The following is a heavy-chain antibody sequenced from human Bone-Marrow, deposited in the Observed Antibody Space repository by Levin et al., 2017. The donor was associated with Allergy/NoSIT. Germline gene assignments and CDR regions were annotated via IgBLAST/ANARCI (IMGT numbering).Heavy chain of an antibody. CDR1: GYTFTGYY. D-gene: IGHD1-26*01. J-gene: IGHJ5*02. CDR3: ARGGHGIVGANNWFDP. V-gene: IGHV1-2*02. Sequence: AASVKVSCKASGYTFTGYYMHWVRQAPGQGLEWMGWINPNSGGTNYAQKFQGRVTMTRDTSISTAYMELSRLRSDDTAVYYCARGGHGIVGANNWFDPWGQGTLVTVSS. CDR2: INPNSGGT.